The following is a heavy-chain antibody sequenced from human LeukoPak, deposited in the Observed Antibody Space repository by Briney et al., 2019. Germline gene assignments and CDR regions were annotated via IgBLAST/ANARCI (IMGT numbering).Heavy chain of an antibody. J-gene: IGHJ4*02. CDR1: GGSISSDY. Sequence: SETLSLTCSVSGGSISSDYWQWIRQPPGKGLEWIGYIYNSGSNNYNPSLKSRVTISIDMSKNQFSLKLTSVTAADTAVYYCATRAYWGQGTLVTVSS. CDR3: ATRAY. CDR2: IYNSGSN. V-gene: IGHV4-59*08.